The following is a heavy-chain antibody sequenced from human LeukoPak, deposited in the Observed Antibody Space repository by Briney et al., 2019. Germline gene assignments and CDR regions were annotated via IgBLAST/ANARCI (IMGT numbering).Heavy chain of an antibody. CDR1: GFTFSSYS. J-gene: IGHJ6*03. CDR3: AREYQLLYSGHYYYYMDV. V-gene: IGHV3-48*01. CDR2: ISSSSSTI. D-gene: IGHD2-2*02. Sequence: GGSLRLSCAASGFTFSSYSMNWVRQAPGKGLEWVSYISSSSSTIYYADSVKGRFTISRDNAKNSLYLQMNSLRAEDTAVYYCAREYQLLYSGHYYYYMDVWGKGTTVTVSS.